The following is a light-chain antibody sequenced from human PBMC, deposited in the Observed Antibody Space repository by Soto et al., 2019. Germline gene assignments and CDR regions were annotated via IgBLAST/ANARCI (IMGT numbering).Light chain of an antibody. CDR3: QQYGSSPT. V-gene: IGKV3-20*01. CDR2: DVS. CDR1: QSVSSNY. Sequence: ETVLTQSPGTLSLSPGERATLSCRSSQSVSSNYLAWYQQKPGQAPRLLIYDVSSRATGIQDRFSGSGSGTDFTLTISRLEPEDFAMYYCQQYGSSPTFGQGTKVEIK. J-gene: IGKJ1*01.